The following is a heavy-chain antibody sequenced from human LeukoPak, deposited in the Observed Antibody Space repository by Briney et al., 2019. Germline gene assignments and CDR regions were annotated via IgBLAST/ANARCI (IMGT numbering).Heavy chain of an antibody. Sequence: SSETLSLTCTVSGGSISSSSYYWGWIRQPPGKGLEWIGSIYYSGSTYYNPSLKSRVTISVDTSKNQFSVKLSSVTAADTAVYYCARLRMFGWYLDYWGQGTLVTVSS. CDR3: ARLRMFGWYLDY. V-gene: IGHV4-39*01. J-gene: IGHJ4*02. D-gene: IGHD6-19*01. CDR2: IYYSGST. CDR1: GGSISSSSYY.